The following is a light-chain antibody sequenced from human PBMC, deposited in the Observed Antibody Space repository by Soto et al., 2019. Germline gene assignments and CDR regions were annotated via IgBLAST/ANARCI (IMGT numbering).Light chain of an antibody. CDR2: GAS. J-gene: IGKJ4*01. CDR1: QGIGSN. V-gene: IGKV1-9*01. Sequence: IQLTQSPSSLSASGGDRVTITCRASQGIGSNLAWYLQKPGEAPKLLVYGASTLQSGVPSRFSGSGSGTVFTLTITSLQPEDFATYYCQQNNSYPLTFGGGTKVEIK. CDR3: QQNNSYPLT.